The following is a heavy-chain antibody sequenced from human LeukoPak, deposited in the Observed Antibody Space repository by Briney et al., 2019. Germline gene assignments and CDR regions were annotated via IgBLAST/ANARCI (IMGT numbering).Heavy chain of an antibody. V-gene: IGHV4-34*01. D-gene: IGHD6-13*01. CDR3: ARGLSGSRQTDY. Sequence: SETLSLTCAVYGGSFSGYYWSWIRQPPGKGLEWIGEINHSGSTNYNPSLKSRVTISVDTSKNQFSLKLSSVTAADTAVYYCARGLSGSRQTDYWGQGTLVTVSS. CDR1: GGSFSGYY. CDR2: INHSGST. J-gene: IGHJ4*02.